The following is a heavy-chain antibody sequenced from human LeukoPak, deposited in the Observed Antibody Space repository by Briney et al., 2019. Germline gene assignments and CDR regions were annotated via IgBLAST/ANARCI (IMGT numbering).Heavy chain of an antibody. CDR1: GGSFSGYY. J-gene: IGHJ4*02. CDR2: INHSGST. D-gene: IGHD3-22*01. V-gene: IGHV4-34*01. Sequence: PSETLSLTCAVYGGSFSGYYWSWIRQPPGKGLEWIGEINHSGSTNYNPSLESRVTISVDTSKNQFSLKLSSVTAADTAVYYCASQYYDSSGYYYKYYFDYWGQGTLVTVSS. CDR3: ASQYYDSSGYYYKYYFDY.